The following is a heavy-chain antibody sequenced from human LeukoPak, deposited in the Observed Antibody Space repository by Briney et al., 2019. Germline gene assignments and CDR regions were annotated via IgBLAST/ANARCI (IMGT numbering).Heavy chain of an antibody. CDR1: GFTFSSYS. Sequence: GGSLRLSCAASGFTFSSYSMNWVRQAPGKGLEWVSSISSSSSYIYYADSVKGRFTISRDNAKNSLYLQMNSLRAEDTAVYYCARDFYPVAYPFDYWGQGTLVTVSS. CDR3: ARDFYPVAYPFDY. V-gene: IGHV3-21*01. J-gene: IGHJ4*02. D-gene: IGHD6-19*01. CDR2: ISSSSSYI.